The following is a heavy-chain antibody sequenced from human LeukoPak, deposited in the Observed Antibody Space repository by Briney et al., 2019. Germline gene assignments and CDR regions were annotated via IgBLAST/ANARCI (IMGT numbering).Heavy chain of an antibody. J-gene: IGHJ4*02. Sequence: SQTVSLTCAVSGDSISSGGHSWSWVRQPPGKGLEWIGYIYSSGRSYYNPSLQSRVTISVDTSKNEFSLKVTSVTAADTAVYYCARDPYDSGIWGQGTLVTVSS. CDR2: IYSSGRS. CDR3: ARDPYDSGI. CDR1: GDSISSGGHS. D-gene: IGHD3-10*01. V-gene: IGHV4-30-4*07.